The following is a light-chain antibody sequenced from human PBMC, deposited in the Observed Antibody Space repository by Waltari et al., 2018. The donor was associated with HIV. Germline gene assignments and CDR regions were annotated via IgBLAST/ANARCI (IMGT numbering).Light chain of an antibody. CDR1: SGHSRYA. J-gene: IGLJ3*02. CDR3: QTWGTGIRV. V-gene: IGLV4-69*01. CDR2: LNSDGSH. Sequence: HLVLTQSPSASASLGASVKLTCTLRSGHSRYAIAWHQQHPEKGPRYLMKLNSDGSHSKGDGIPDRFSGSSSGAERYLTISSRQSEDEADYYCQTWGTGIRVFGGGTKLTVL.